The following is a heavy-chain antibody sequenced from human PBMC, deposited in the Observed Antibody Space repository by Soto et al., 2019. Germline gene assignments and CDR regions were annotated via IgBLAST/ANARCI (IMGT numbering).Heavy chain of an antibody. CDR2: IYYGGTT. D-gene: IGHD3-10*02. CDR1: GASINPQNAY. CDR3: ERRRHIDVPPT. J-gene: IGHJ4*02. Sequence: PSETLSDTGTFSGASINPQNAYWAWVRPPPGKGLEWIGSIYYGGTTFYNPSLWSRDTISADTSKNQFSMRLSSVTAADTALYCCERRRHIDVPPTWGKGVMVT. V-gene: IGHV4-39*01.